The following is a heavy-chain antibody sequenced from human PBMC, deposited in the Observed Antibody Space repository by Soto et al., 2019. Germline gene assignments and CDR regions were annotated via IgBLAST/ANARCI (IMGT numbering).Heavy chain of an antibody. CDR1: GSTFSSYA. D-gene: IGHD6-19*01. CDR2: ISYDGSNK. Sequence: GGSLRLSCAASGSTFSSYAMHWVRQAPGKGLEWVAVISYDGSNKYYADSVKGRFTISRDNSKNTLYLQMNSLRAEDTAVYYCARDGRQWLVWGDFDIWGQGTMVTVSS. J-gene: IGHJ3*02. V-gene: IGHV3-30-3*01. CDR3: ARDGRQWLVWGDFDI.